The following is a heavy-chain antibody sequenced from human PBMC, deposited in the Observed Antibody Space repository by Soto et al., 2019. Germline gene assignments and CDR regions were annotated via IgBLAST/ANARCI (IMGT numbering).Heavy chain of an antibody. V-gene: IGHV1-2*04. CDR2: INPNSGGT. D-gene: IGHD2-2*01. CDR3: ARGKIVVVPAASPWFDP. CDR1: GYTFTGYY. J-gene: IGHJ5*02. Sequence: GASVNVSCKSSGYTFTGYYMHWVRQAPGQGLEWMGWINPNSGGTNYAQKFQGWVTMTRDTSISTAYMELSRLRSDDTAVYYCARGKIVVVPAASPWFDPWGQGTLVTVSS.